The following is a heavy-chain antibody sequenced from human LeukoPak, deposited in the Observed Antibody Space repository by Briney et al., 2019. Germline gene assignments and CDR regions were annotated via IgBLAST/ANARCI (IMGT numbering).Heavy chain of an antibody. CDR2: ISDNGDST. V-gene: IGHV3-23*01. CDR1: GFTFGTFA. D-gene: IGHD1-26*01. CDR3: AREVGALDY. Sequence: GESLRLSCAASGFTFGTFAVSWVRQAPGKGLEWVSIISDNGDSTYYADSVKGRFTTSRGNSKNTLYLQMNSLRAEDTAVYYCAREVGALDYWGQGTLVTVSS. J-gene: IGHJ4*02.